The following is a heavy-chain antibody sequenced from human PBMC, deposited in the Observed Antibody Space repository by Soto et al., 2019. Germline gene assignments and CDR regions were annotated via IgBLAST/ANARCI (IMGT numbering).Heavy chain of an antibody. CDR2: IIPIFGTA. J-gene: IGHJ3*02. CDR3: ARRVAYCGGDCYSALDI. CDR1: GGTFSSYA. D-gene: IGHD2-21*02. V-gene: IGHV1-69*13. Sequence: VASVKVSCKASGGTFSSYAISWVRQAPGQGLEWMGGIIPIFGTANYAQKFQGRVTITADESTSTAYMELSSLRSEDTAVYYCARRVAYCGGDCYSALDIWGQGTMVTVS.